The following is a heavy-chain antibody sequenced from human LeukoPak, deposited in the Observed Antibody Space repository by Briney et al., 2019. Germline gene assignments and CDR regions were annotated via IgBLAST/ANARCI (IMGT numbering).Heavy chain of an antibody. CDR3: ARDWEHYYGSGSYGDDP. V-gene: IGHV7-4-1*02. Sequence: VASEKVSCKASGYTFTSYAMNWVRQAPGQGLEWMGWINTNTGNPTYAQGFTGRFVFSLDTSVSTAYLQISSLKAEDTAVYYCARDWEHYYGSGSYGDDPWGQGTLVTVSS. D-gene: IGHD3-10*01. CDR2: INTNTGNP. CDR1: GYTFTSYA. J-gene: IGHJ5*02.